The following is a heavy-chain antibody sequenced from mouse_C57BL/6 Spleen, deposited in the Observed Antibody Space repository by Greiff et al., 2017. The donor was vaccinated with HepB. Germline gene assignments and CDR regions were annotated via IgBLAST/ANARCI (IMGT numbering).Heavy chain of an antibody. CDR1: GFTFSDYY. Sequence: EVHLVESEGGLVQPGSSMKLSCTASGFTFSDYYMAWVRQVPEKGLEWVANINYDGSSTYYLDSLKSRFIISRDNAKNILYLQMSSLKSEDTATYYCARGENYYGSSPWFAYWGQGTLVTVSA. J-gene: IGHJ3*01. V-gene: IGHV5-16*01. D-gene: IGHD1-1*01. CDR3: ARGENYYGSSPWFAY. CDR2: INYDGSST.